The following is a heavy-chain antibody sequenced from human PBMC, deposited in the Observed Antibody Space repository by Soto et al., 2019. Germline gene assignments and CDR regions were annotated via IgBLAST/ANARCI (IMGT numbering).Heavy chain of an antibody. CDR3: APGWLRIDY. D-gene: IGHD5-12*01. CDR1: GFTFSSYA. Sequence: EVQLVESGGGLVQPGGSLRLSCAASGFTFSSYALNWVRQAPGKGLESISYISSSTTTIYYADSVKGRFTISRYNAKNSVFMQMSSLIAEDTAVYYCAPGWLRIDYWGQGILVTVSS. CDR2: ISSSTTTI. V-gene: IGHV3-48*01. J-gene: IGHJ4*02.